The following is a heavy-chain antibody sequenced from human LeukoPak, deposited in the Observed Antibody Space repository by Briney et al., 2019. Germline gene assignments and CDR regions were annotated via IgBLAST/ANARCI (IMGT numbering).Heavy chain of an antibody. CDR1: GFRFSDYG. CDR3: AKATGYLL. Sequence: PGGSLRLSCVTTGFRFSDYGMHWVRQAPGKGLEWVSTISNSDGSTYYADSVKGRFTISRDNSENTLYLQMNSLRAEDTAVYYCAKATGYLLWGQGTLVTVSS. J-gene: IGHJ4*02. D-gene: IGHD1-14*01. V-gene: IGHV3-23*01. CDR2: ISNSDGST.